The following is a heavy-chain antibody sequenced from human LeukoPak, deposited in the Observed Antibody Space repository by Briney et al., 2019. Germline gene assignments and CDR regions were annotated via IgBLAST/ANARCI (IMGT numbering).Heavy chain of an antibody. CDR1: GGTFSSYA. D-gene: IGHD3-22*01. CDR2: IIPIFGTA. V-gene: IGHV1-69*05. Sequence: SVKVSCKASGGTFSSYAISWVRQAPGQGLEWMGGIIPIFGTANYAQKFQGRVTITTDESTSTAYMELSSLTSEDTAVYYCARVGDYYDSSGYYRSWGQGTLVTVSS. CDR3: ARVGDYYDSSGYYRS. J-gene: IGHJ5*02.